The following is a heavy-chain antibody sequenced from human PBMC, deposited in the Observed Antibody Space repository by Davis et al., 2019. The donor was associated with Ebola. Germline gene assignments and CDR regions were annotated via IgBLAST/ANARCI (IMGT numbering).Heavy chain of an antibody. D-gene: IGHD2-15*01. Sequence: AASVKVSCKASGYTFTSYAMNWVRQAPGQGLEWMGRIIPILGIANYAQKFQGRVTITTDKSTSTAYMELSSLRSEDTAVYYCARAVVAAQGYYYYGMDVWGKGTTVTVSS. CDR1: GYTFTSYA. V-gene: IGHV1-69*04. CDR2: IIPILGIA. CDR3: ARAVVAAQGYYYYGMDV. J-gene: IGHJ6*04.